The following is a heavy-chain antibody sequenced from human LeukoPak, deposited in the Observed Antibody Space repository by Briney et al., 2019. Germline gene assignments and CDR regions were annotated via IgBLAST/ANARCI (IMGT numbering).Heavy chain of an antibody. Sequence: SETLSLTCAVYGGSFSGYYWSWIRQPPGKGLEWIGEINHSGSTNYNPSLKSRDTISVDTSKNQFSLKLSSVTAADTAVYYCARTGTRPGIAAAGFDYWGQGTLVTVSS. CDR2: INHSGST. V-gene: IGHV4-34*01. J-gene: IGHJ4*02. D-gene: IGHD6-13*01. CDR3: ARTGTRPGIAAAGFDY. CDR1: GGSFSGYY.